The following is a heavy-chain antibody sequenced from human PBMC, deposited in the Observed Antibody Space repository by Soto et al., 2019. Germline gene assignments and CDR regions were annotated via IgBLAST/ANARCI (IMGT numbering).Heavy chain of an antibody. CDR2: IYYSGST. Sequence: SETLSLTCTVSGGSISSSSYYWGWIRQPPGKGLEWIGSIYYSGSTYYNPSLKSRVTISVDTSKNQFSLKLSSVTAADTAVYYCARHDDRTEYSYGFFDYWGQGTLVTVSS. CDR3: ARHDDRTEYSYGFFDY. V-gene: IGHV4-39*01. CDR1: GGSISSSSYY. J-gene: IGHJ4*02. D-gene: IGHD5-18*01.